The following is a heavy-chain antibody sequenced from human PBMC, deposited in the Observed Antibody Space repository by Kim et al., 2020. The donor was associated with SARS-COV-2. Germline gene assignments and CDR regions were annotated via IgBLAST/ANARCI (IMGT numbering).Heavy chain of an antibody. Sequence: YIYYAGSVKSQFTISRDNAKNSLYLQMNSLRAEDTAVYYCARGLSDAFDIWGQGTMVTVSS. CDR3: ARGLSDAFDI. J-gene: IGHJ3*02. V-gene: IGHV3-21*01. CDR2: YI.